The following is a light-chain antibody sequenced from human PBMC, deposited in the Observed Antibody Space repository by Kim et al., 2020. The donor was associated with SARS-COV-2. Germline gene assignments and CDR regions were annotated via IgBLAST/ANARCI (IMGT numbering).Light chain of an antibody. CDR2: AAS. V-gene: IGKV1-17*03. CDR3: QQHKSYPYT. CDR1: QGISNY. J-gene: IGKJ2*01. Sequence: ASVGDRAAITCRASQGISNYVAWFQQKPGEVPKRLIYAASNLQSGVPSRFSGSGSGTDFTLTISSLQPEDFATYYCQQHKSYPYTFGQGTRLEI.